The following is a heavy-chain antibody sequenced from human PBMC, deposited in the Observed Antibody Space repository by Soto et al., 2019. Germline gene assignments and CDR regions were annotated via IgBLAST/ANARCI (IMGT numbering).Heavy chain of an antibody. CDR2: INAGNGNT. CDR1: GYTFTSYA. CDR3: ARDSVRPKVVPAAILSRYYYYGMDV. V-gene: IGHV1-3*01. Sequence: QVQLVQSGAEVKKPGASVKVSCKASGYTFTSYAMHWVRQAPGQRLEWMGWINAGNGNTKYSQKFQGRVTITRDTSASTAYKELSSLRSEDTAVYYCARDSVRPKVVPAAILSRYYYYGMDVWGQGTTVTVSS. J-gene: IGHJ6*02. D-gene: IGHD2-2*02.